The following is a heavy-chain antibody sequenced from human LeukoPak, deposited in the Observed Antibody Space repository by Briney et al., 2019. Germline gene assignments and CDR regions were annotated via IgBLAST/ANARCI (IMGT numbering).Heavy chain of an antibody. D-gene: IGHD4-17*01. CDR3: ARARYGDYRFDY. Sequence: ASVKVSCKASGYTFTSYDINWVRQATGQGLEWMGWMNPNSGSTGYAQKFQGRVTMTRNTSISTAYMELSSLRSEDTAVYYCARARYGDYRFDYWGQGTLVTVSS. J-gene: IGHJ4*02. CDR2: MNPNSGST. CDR1: GYTFTSYD. V-gene: IGHV1-8*01.